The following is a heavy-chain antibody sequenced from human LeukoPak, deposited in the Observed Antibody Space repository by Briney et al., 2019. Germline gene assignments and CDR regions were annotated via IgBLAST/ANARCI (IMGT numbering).Heavy chain of an antibody. D-gene: IGHD6-19*01. V-gene: IGHV3-21*01. J-gene: IGHJ4*02. Sequence: PGGSLRLSCAASGFTFSSYSLSWVRQAPGKGLEWVSSISSSSSYIYYADSVKGRFTISRDNAKNSLYLQMNSLRAEDTAVYYCARDHAVAGFGYWGQGTLVTVSS. CDR3: ARDHAVAGFGY. CDR1: GFTFSSYS. CDR2: ISSSSSYI.